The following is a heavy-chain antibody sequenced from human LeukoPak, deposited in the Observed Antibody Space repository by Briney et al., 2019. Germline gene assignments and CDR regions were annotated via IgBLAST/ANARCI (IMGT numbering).Heavy chain of an antibody. CDR2: IYYTGST. D-gene: IGHD4-17*01. V-gene: IGHV4-31*03. Sequence: KASGTLSLTCTVSGGSFTSGGYYWSWIRQPPGKGLEWMGYIYYTGSTHYNPSLKSRISMSVDTSKRQFSLNLMSVTGADTAIYYCARDKVTVTGNWFDSWGQGTLVAVSS. CDR1: GGSFTSGGYY. J-gene: IGHJ5*01. CDR3: ARDKVTVTGNWFDS.